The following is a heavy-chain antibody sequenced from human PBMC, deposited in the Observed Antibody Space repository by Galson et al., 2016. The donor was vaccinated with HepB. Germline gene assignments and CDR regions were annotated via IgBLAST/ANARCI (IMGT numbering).Heavy chain of an antibody. CDR3: ARGGGWGYCTNGVCSPHALDI. D-gene: IGHD2-8*01. CDR2: MNPNSGNT. V-gene: IGHV1-8*01. Sequence: SVKVSCKASGYTSTSYDISWVRQATGQGLEWMGWMNPNSGNTNFAQNFQGRLTMTRDTSISTAYMELSILRSEDTAVYFCARGGGWGYCTNGVCSPHALDIWGQGTMVIVSS. CDR1: GYTSTSYD. J-gene: IGHJ3*02.